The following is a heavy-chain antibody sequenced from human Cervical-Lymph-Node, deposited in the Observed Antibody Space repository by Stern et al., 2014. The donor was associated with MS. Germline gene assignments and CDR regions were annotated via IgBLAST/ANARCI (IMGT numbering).Heavy chain of an antibody. CDR1: GFTFRRYG. Sequence: VQLVESGGGVVQPGRSLRLSCVASGFTFRRYGMPWVRQAPGKGLEGVAVIWSDGSDKYYADSVKGQFTISRDNSKNTLYLQMNSLRAEDTAVYYCARDEFSLTYRGVMGYWGQGTLVTVSS. CDR2: IWSDGSDK. J-gene: IGHJ4*02. CDR3: ARDEFSLTYRGVMGY. D-gene: IGHD3-16*01. V-gene: IGHV3-33*01.